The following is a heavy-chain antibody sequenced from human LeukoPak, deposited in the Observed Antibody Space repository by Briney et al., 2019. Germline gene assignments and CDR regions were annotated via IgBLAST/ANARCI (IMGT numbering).Heavy chain of an antibody. Sequence: GGSLRLSCAASGFTFSSYWMHWVRQAPGKGLVWVSRIHSDASDTNYADSVKGRFTISRDNARNTLYLQMNSLRAEDTAVYYCARGNQRILDYWGQGTLVTVS. J-gene: IGHJ4*02. CDR3: ARGNQRILDY. CDR1: GFTFSSYW. V-gene: IGHV3-74*01. CDR2: IHSDASDT. D-gene: IGHD5-18*01.